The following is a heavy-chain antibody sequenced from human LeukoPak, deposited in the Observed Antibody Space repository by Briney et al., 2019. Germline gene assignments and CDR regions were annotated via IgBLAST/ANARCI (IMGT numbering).Heavy chain of an antibody. V-gene: IGHV4-59*11. J-gene: IGHJ4*02. CDR2: ISDSGST. D-gene: IGHD3-22*01. Sequence: SETLSLTCVVSGGSLSTHHWSWIRQSPGRGLEWIGYISDSGSTNYNPSLKSRVTISVDTSKDQFSLMLSSVTAADTAVYYCARGYDSSAYYPFNYWGQGTLVTVSS. CDR3: ARGYDSSAYYPFNY. CDR1: GGSLSTHH.